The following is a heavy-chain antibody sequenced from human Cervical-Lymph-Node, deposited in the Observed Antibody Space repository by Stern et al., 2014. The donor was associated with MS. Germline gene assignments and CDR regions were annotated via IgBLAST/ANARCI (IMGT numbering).Heavy chain of an antibody. CDR2: ITSDRSSQ. CDR1: GFTFSSHA. J-gene: IGHJ4*02. CDR3: ARVPEYCSGGSCSRTPNFFDS. D-gene: IGHD2-15*01. Sequence: QMQLVESGGGVVQPGGSLRLSCAVSGFTFSSHAMHCVRQAPGKGLEWVGGITSDRSSQNYADSVKRRLTISRDNSKNTLYLQMNRLRAEDTAVYYCARVPEYCSGGSCSRTPNFFDSWGQGTPVTVSS. V-gene: IGHV3-30*03.